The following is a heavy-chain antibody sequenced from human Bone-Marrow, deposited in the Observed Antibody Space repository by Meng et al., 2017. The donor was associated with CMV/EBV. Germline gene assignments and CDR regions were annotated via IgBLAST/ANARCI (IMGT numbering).Heavy chain of an antibody. J-gene: IGHJ3*02. V-gene: IGHV3-74*01. D-gene: IGHD1-7*01. CDR3: ARAFTGTRNAFDI. CDR2: INTDGSST. CDR1: GFTFSNYW. Sequence: GGSLRLSCAASGFTFSNYWMHWVRQAPGKGLIWVSRINTDGSSTNYADSVKGRFTISRDNAKNTLYLQMNSLRAEDTAVYYCARAFTGTRNAFDIWGQGTRVTVSS.